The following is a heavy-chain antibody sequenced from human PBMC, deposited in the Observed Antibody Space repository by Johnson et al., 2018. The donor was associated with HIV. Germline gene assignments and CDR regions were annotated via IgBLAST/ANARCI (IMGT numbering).Heavy chain of an antibody. J-gene: IGHJ3*02. D-gene: IGHD6-13*01. CDR2: IDWNGGST. Sequence: VQLVESGGGVVRPGGSLKLSCAASGFSFDDYGMSWVRQPPGKGLEWVSGIDWNGGSTSYADSVRGRFTISRDNAKNSLYLQMNSLRAEDTALYYCTRARYSSSWYNDDAFDIWGQGTMVTVSS. CDR3: TRARYSSSWYNDDAFDI. V-gene: IGHV3-20*04. CDR1: GFSFDDYG.